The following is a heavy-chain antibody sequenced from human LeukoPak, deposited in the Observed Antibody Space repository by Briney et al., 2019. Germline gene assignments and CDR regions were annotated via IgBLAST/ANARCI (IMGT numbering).Heavy chain of an antibody. J-gene: IGHJ4*02. Sequence: SETLSLTCTVSGGSISSYYWSWIRQPPGKGLEWIGYIYYSGSTNYNPSLKSRVTISVDTSKNQFSLKLSSVTAADTAVYYCARQSLDYVWGSYRYLDYWGQGTLVTVSS. CDR3: ARQSLDYVWGSYRYLDY. CDR1: GGSISSYY. CDR2: IYYSGST. V-gene: IGHV4-59*01. D-gene: IGHD3-16*02.